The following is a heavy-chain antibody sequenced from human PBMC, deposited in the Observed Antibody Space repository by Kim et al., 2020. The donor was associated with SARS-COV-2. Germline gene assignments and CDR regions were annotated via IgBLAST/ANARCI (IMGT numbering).Heavy chain of an antibody. CDR2: ISSSSTYI. J-gene: IGHJ6*02. V-gene: IGHV3-21*01. CDR1: GFTFSGYS. Sequence: GGSLRLSCAASGFTFSGYSMNWVRQAPGRGLEWVSSISSSSTYIYYADSARGRFTISRDNARNSLDLQMNSLRAEDTAAYYCARDSGSAAYYYYGLDVWGQGTTVTVSS. D-gene: IGHD3-10*01. CDR3: ARDSGSAAYYYYGLDV.